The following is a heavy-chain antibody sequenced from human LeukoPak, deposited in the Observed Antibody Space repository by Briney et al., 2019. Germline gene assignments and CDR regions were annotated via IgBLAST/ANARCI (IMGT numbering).Heavy chain of an antibody. Sequence: SETLSLTCAVYGGSFSGYYWSWIRQPPGKGLEWIGEINHSGSTNYNPSLKSRVTISVDTSKNQFSLKLSSVPAADTAVYYCARGGIITMIRGVTLNWFDPWGQGTLVTVSS. CDR3: ARGGIITMIRGVTLNWFDP. CDR2: INHSGST. V-gene: IGHV4-34*01. D-gene: IGHD3-10*01. J-gene: IGHJ5*02. CDR1: GGSFSGYY.